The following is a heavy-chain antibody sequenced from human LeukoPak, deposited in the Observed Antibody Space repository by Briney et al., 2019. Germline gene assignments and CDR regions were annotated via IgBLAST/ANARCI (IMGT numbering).Heavy chain of an antibody. Sequence: NRGESLKISCKGSGYSFTSYWISWVRQMPGKGLEWMGRIDPSDSYTNYSPSFQGHVTISADKSISTAYLQWSSLKASDTAMYYCARLPYDSSGHNWVDYWGQGTLVTVSS. D-gene: IGHD3-22*01. CDR3: ARLPYDSSGHNWVDY. J-gene: IGHJ4*02. CDR1: GYSFTSYW. V-gene: IGHV5-10-1*01. CDR2: IDPSDSYT.